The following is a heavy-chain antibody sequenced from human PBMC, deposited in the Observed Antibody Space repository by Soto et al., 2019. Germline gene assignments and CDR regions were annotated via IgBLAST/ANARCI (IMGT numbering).Heavy chain of an antibody. D-gene: IGHD3-22*01. Sequence: SWTLSLTYAVSGFYIRSAYYWAWVRLPPGKGLEWVGTIYYDGTTYYNPSLKTRLTMSVDTSKNQFSLKLSSVLAADTTFYYCARYDNTSQRPFFHYWRQGTLVTVSS. J-gene: IGHJ1*01. CDR2: IYYDGTT. CDR1: GFYIRSAYY. CDR3: ARYDNTSQRPFFHY. V-gene: IGHV4-38-2*01.